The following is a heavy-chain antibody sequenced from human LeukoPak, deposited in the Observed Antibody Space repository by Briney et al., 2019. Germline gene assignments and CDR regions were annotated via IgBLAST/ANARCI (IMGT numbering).Heavy chain of an antibody. J-gene: IGHJ3*01. CDR2: IKQDGSEK. CDR3: ARGGSYYYDILTGYFFRD. Sequence: RESLRLSSAASALTLSSYWVSCARQAPGKWLGWVATIKQDGSEKYYVDSVKGRFTISRDNAKNSLYLQMNSLRAEDTAVYYCARGGSYYYDILTGYFFRDWGQGTMVTVSS. D-gene: IGHD3-9*01. V-gene: IGHV3-7*03. CDR1: ALTLSSYW.